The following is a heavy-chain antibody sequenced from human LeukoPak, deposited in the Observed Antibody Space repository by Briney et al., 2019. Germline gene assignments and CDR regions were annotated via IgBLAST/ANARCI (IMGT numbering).Heavy chain of an antibody. CDR2: IKQDGSEK. Sequence: GGSLRLSCAASGFTLSSYWMSWVSQAPGKGLEWVANIKQDGSEKYYVDSVKGRFTISRDNPKNSLYLQMNSLRAEDTAVYYCARDWGSDAFDIWGQGTMVTVSS. CDR1: GFTLSSYW. V-gene: IGHV3-7*04. CDR3: ARDWGSDAFDI. D-gene: IGHD3-16*01. J-gene: IGHJ3*02.